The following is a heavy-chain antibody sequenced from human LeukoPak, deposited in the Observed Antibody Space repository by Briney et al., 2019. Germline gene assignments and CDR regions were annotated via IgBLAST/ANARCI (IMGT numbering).Heavy chain of an antibody. CDR3: TRGISGSRYFDY. Sequence: GGSLRLSCAASGFTFSSYEMNWVRQAPGKGLEWVSYISSSGSTIYYADSVKGRFTISRDNAKNTLYLQMNSLRGEDTALYYCTRGISGSRYFDYWGQGTLVTVSS. D-gene: IGHD1-14*01. V-gene: IGHV3-48*03. J-gene: IGHJ4*03. CDR2: ISSSGSTI. CDR1: GFTFSSYE.